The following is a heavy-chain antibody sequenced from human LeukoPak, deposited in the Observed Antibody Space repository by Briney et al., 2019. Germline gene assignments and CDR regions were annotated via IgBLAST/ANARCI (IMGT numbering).Heavy chain of an antibody. D-gene: IGHD3-3*01. J-gene: IGHJ5*02. CDR3: AKDSGYDFWSGYNWFDP. CDR1: GFTSYDDA. Sequence: PGRSLRVSCAASGFTSYDDAMHWVRQAPGKGLEWVSGISWNSGSIGYADSVKGRFTISRDNAKNSLYLQMNSLRAEDTALYYCAKDSGYDFWSGYNWFDPWGQGTLVTVSS. CDR2: ISWNSGSI. V-gene: IGHV3-9*02.